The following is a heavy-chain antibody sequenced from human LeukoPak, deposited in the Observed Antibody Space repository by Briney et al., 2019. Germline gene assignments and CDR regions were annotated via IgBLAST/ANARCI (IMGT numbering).Heavy chain of an antibody. CDR3: ARLPGYCSSTSCYNAFDI. D-gene: IGHD2-2*02. CDR2: IYPGDSDT. CDR1: GYTFTGDW. J-gene: IGHJ3*02. Sequence: GESLKISCKASGYTFTGDWIGWVRQMPGKGLEWMGIIYPGDSDTKYNAPFQGQVTISADKSISTAYLQWGSLKASDTATYYCARLPGYCSSTSCYNAFDIWGQGTMVTVSS. V-gene: IGHV5-51*01.